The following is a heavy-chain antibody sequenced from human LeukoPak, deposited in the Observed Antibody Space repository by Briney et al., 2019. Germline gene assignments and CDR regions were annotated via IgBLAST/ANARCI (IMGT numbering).Heavy chain of an antibody. D-gene: IGHD1-26*01. Sequence: SQTLSLTCAISGDSVSTNTANWTWLRQSPSRGLEWLGRTYYRSKWYNDYAVSMKSRITINPDTSKNQFSLQLNSVTPEDTAVYYCARLVGASWFDSWGQGTLVTVSS. CDR2: TYYRSKWYN. V-gene: IGHV6-1*01. CDR3: ARLVGASWFDS. J-gene: IGHJ5*01. CDR1: GDSVSTNTAN.